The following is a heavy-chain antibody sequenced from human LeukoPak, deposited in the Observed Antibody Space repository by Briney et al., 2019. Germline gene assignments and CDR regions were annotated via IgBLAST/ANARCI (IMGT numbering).Heavy chain of an antibody. CDR3: AKETPGIQLWTPVDY. J-gene: IGHJ4*02. D-gene: IGHD5-18*01. CDR2: ISGSGSGT. V-gene: IGHV3-23*01. CDR1: GFAFSTYA. Sequence: GGSLRLSCLASGFAFSTYAMNWVRQAPGKGLEWVSAISGSGSGTYYADSVRGRFTISRDNSKNTLYLQMNSLRAEDTAVYYCAKETPGIQLWTPVDYWGQGTLVTVSS.